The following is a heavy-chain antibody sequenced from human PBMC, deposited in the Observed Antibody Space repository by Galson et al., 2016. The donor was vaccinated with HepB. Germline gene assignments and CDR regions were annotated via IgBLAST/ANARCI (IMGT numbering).Heavy chain of an antibody. V-gene: IGHV1-69*06. D-gene: IGHD2-8*01. Sequence: SVKVSCKASGGTFSSYAFTWVRQAPGQGLEWMGGIIPIFGTPNYARKFQGRVTITADKSTSTAYMELSSLRSEDTAVYYCARGNQLLSMVYAPGDAFDIWGQGTMVTVSS. J-gene: IGHJ3*02. CDR3: ARGNQLLSMVYAPGDAFDI. CDR1: GGTFSSYA. CDR2: IIPIFGTP.